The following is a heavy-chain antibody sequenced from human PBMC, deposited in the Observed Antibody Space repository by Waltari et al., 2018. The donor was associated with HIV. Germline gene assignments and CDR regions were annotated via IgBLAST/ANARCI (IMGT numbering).Heavy chain of an antibody. CDR2: FYYSGST. CDR3: ARSPGLYSYFPS. V-gene: IGHV4-39*07. D-gene: IGHD5-18*01. CDR1: GGSISSSGYY. Sequence: QLQLQESGPGLVKPSETLSLTCTVSGGSISSSGYYWGWIRQPPGKGLEWIGSFYYSGSTYYNPSLKSRVTISVDTYKNQFSLKLSSVTAADTAVYYCARSPGLYSYFPSWGQGTLVTVSS. J-gene: IGHJ5*02.